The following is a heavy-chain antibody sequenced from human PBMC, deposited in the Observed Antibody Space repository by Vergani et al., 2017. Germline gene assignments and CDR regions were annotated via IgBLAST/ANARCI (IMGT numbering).Heavy chain of an antibody. CDR2: IYHSGGA. J-gene: IGHJ6*02. Sequence: QLHLQESGPGLVKPSETLSLTCTVSGGSITSSSYYWGCIRQPPGKGLEWTGNIYHSGGAYYNPSLKVPVTISVDTSKNQFSLKVTSVTAADTSVYYCARVRRDDSSGYYYYYGMDGWGQGTTVTVSS. CDR3: ARVRRDDSSGYYYYYGMDG. CDR1: GGSITSSSYY. D-gene: IGHD3-22*01. V-gene: IGHV4-39*01.